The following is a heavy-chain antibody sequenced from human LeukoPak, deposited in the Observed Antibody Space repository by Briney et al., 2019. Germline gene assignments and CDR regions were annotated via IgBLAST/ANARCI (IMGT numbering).Heavy chain of an antibody. V-gene: IGHV4-61*02. D-gene: IGHD3-22*01. J-gene: IGHJ3*02. CDR2: IYTSGST. Sequence: PSETLSLTCTVSGGSISSGSYYWSWIRQPAGKGLEWIGRIYTSGSTNYNPSLKSRVTISVDTSKNQFSLKLSSVTAADTAVYYCARDLRLGDSSSYYYSAAFDIWGQGTMVTVSS. CDR1: GGSISSGSYY. CDR3: ARDLRLGDSSSYYYSAAFDI.